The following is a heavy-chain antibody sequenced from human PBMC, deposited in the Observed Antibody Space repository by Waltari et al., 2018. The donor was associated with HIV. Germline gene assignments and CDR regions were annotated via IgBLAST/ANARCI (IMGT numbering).Heavy chain of an antibody. V-gene: IGHV3-48*04. D-gene: IGHD3-16*02. Sequence: EAQLAESGGGLVQPGGSLRLTCAAAGFRFRSYIMYWVRQAPGKGLEWISYITTDSNTIYQSDSVRGRFTVSRDNAKNSLYLQMNGLRADDTAAYYCARRSALITSGGVLVKDYGLDVWGQGTTVTVSS. CDR3: ARRSALITSGGVLVKDYGLDV. J-gene: IGHJ6*02. CDR1: GFRFRSYI. CDR2: ITTDSNTI.